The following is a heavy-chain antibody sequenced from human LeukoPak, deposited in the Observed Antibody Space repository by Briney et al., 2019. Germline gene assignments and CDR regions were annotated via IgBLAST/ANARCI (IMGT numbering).Heavy chain of an antibody. D-gene: IGHD5-24*01. V-gene: IGHV1-2*02. CDR1: GYTFTDYY. Sequence: AAVKVSCKASGYTFTDYYTHWVRQAPGQGLDWMGWINPNNGDTNYAQKFQGRVTMTTDTSINTAYMEVSRLGCDDTAGYYCARAPGAYNYPFDFWGPRTLVTVSP. J-gene: IGHJ4*02. CDR2: INPNNGDT. CDR3: ARAPGAYNYPFDF.